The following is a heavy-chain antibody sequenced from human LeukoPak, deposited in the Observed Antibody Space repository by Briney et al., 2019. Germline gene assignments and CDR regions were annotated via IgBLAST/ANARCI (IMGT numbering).Heavy chain of an antibody. D-gene: IGHD3-22*01. CDR1: GFSLSTSGVG. V-gene: IGHV2-5*02. J-gene: IGHJ3*02. Sequence: SGPTLVIPTQTLTLTCTFSGFSLSTSGVGVGWIRQTPGKALEWLALIYWDDDKRCSPSLKSRLTITKDTSKNQVVLTMTNMDPVNTATYYCAHRRKYYYDSSGYRGAFDIWGQGTMVTVSS. CDR2: IYWDDDK. CDR3: AHRRKYYYDSSGYRGAFDI.